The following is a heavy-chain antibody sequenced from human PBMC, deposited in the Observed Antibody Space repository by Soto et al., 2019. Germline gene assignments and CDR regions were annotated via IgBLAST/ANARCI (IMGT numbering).Heavy chain of an antibody. CDR1: GGTFSSQS. Sequence: GQLMQSGAEVKQPGSSVKVSCKASGGTFSSQSINWVRQAPGQGLEWMGGIITLFGTANYAQNFQGRVTITADQSTRTAYMELNRLRSDDTAVYYCAREVGYGDFSAALLDWGQGTLVTVSS. V-gene: IGHV1-69*01. D-gene: IGHD4-17*01. CDR2: IITLFGTA. J-gene: IGHJ4*02. CDR3: AREVGYGDFSAALLD.